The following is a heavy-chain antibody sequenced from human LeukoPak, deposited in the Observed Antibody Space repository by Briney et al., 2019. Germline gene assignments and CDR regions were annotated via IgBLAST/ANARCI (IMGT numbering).Heavy chain of an antibody. D-gene: IGHD3-10*01. CDR2: IYYSGST. CDR1: GGSISSYY. J-gene: IGHJ6*02. CDR3: ARVQAGTYSYGMDV. Sequence: SETLSLTCTVSGGSISSYYWSWIRQPPGKGLEWIGYIYYSGSTNYNPSLKSRVTISVDTSKNQFSLRLSSVTAADTAVYYCARVQAGTYSYGMDVWGQGTTVTVSS. V-gene: IGHV4-59*01.